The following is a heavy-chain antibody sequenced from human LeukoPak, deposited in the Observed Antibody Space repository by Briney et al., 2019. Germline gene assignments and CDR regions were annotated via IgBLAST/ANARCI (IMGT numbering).Heavy chain of an antibody. CDR1: GFTFSIYA. Sequence: GGSLRLSCAASGFTFSIYAMSWVRQAPGKGLEWVSSISGTSGNTYYADSVKGRFTVSKDNSKNTVYLQMNDLRVDDTAVYYCAKAASSSWPSYQYGMDVWGQGTTVTVSS. J-gene: IGHJ6*02. CDR3: AKAASSSWPSYQYGMDV. CDR2: ISGTSGNT. D-gene: IGHD6-13*01. V-gene: IGHV3-23*01.